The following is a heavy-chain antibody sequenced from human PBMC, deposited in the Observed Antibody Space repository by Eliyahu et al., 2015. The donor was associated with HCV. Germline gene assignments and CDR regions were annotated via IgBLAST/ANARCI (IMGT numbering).Heavy chain of an antibody. CDR3: VRDQGSLGWFXP. D-gene: IGHD3-10*01. J-gene: IGHJ5*02. Sequence: QVQLVESGXGVVQPGRSLRLSRAXSGFAFNSYGMXWVRQAPGKGLEWVAVIWYDGNSQYYADSVKGRFTVSRDNSKSALYLQMNCLRVEDTAVYYCVRDQGSLGWFXPWGQGTLVAVSS. V-gene: IGHV3-33*01. CDR2: IWYDGNSQ. CDR1: GFAFNSYG.